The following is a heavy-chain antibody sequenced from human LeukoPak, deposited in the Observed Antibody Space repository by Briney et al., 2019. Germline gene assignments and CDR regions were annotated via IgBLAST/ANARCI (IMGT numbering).Heavy chain of an antibody. J-gene: IGHJ3*02. D-gene: IGHD5-24*01. CDR2: ISAYNGNT. CDR1: GYTFTSYG. CDR3: ARGENAFDI. Sequence: ASVKVSCKASGYTFTSYGISWVRQAPGQGLEWMGWISAYNGNTNYAQKFQGRVTMTRDTSTSTVYMELSSLRSEDTAVYYCARGENAFDIWGQGTMVTVSS. V-gene: IGHV1-18*01.